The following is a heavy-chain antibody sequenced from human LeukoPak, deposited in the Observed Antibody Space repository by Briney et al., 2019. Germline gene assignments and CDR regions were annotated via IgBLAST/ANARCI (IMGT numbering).Heavy chain of an antibody. V-gene: IGHV3-48*01. D-gene: IGHD3-22*01. CDR2: ISSSGSTI. CDR1: GFTLNSYN. J-gene: IGHJ4*02. Sequence: GGSLRPSRAPSGFTLNSYNMTLGRPAPGEGVEWVSYISSSGSTIYYADSVKGRFTISRDNAKNSLYLQMNSLRAEDTAVYYCARDEYYDSSGYTSWGQGTLVTVSS. CDR3: ARDEYYDSSGYTS.